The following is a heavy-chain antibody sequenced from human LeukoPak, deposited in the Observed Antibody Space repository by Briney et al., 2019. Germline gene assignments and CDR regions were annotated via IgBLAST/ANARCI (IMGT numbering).Heavy chain of an antibody. CDR1: GFTFSSYS. J-gene: IGHJ4*02. CDR2: ISSSSSYI. V-gene: IGHV3-21*01. CDR3: ARGLRGQCSSTSCHPNDY. Sequence: GGSLRLSCAASGFTFSSYSMNWVRQAPGKGLEWVSSISSSSSYIYYADSVKGRFTISRDNAKNSLYLQMNSLRAEDTAVYYCARGLRGQCSSTSCHPNDYWGQGTLVTVSS. D-gene: IGHD2-2*01.